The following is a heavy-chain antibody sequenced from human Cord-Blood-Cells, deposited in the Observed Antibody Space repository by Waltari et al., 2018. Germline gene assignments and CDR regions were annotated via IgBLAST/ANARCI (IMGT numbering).Heavy chain of an antibody. D-gene: IGHD2-2*01. Sequence: VQLVESGGGLVQPGGSLRLSCAASGLPFSSYSMNWVRQAPGKGLEWVSYISSSSSTIYYADSVKGRFTISRDNAKNSLYLQMNSLRDEDTAVYYCARDRVGYCSSTSCYEGDSYFDYWGQGTLVTVSS. CDR1: GLPFSSYS. CDR3: ARDRVGYCSSTSCYEGDSYFDY. J-gene: IGHJ4*02. V-gene: IGHV3-48*02. CDR2: ISSSSSTI.